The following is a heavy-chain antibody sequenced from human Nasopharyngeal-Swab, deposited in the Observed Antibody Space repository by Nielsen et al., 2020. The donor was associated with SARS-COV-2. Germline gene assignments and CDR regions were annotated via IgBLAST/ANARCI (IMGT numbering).Heavy chain of an antibody. CDR2: IYHSGST. J-gene: IGHJ4*02. CDR3: ARQPDRHYYDSSGYSDY. Sequence: WIRQPPGKGLEWIGEIYHSGSTNYNPSLKSRVTISVDKSKNQFPLKLSSVTAADTAVYYCARQPDRHYYDSSGYSDYWGQGTRVTVSS. D-gene: IGHD3-22*01. V-gene: IGHV4-4*02.